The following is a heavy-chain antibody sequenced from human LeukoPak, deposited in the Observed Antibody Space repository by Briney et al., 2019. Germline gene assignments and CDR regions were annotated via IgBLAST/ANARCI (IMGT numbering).Heavy chain of an antibody. CDR1: GFTFDDYA. CDR2: ISWNSGYI. D-gene: IGHD4-11*01. CDR3: AKGLHGRE. Sequence: GRSLRLSCAASGFTFDDYAMHWVRQAPGKGLEWVSGISWNSGYIGYADSVKGRFTISRDNSKNTLHLQMNSLRAEDTAVYYCAKGLHGREWGQGTLVTVSS. V-gene: IGHV3-9*01. J-gene: IGHJ4*02.